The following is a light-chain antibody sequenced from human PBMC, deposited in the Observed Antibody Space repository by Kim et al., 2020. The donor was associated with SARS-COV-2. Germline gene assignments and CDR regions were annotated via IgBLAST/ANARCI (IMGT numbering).Light chain of an antibody. V-gene: IGKV1-9*01. J-gene: IGKJ4*01. CDR3: QQLNSYPLT. Sequence: APVGAMLTTTCRASTGISSYLAWYQHKPGKAPKLLIYAASTLQSAVPSRFSGSGSVTDFTLTISSLQPEDFATYYCQQLNSYPLTFGGGTKVDIK. CDR2: AAS. CDR1: TGISSY.